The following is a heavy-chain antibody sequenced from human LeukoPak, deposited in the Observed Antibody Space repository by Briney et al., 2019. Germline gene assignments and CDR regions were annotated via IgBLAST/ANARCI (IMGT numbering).Heavy chain of an antibody. CDR3: ARGSGSGSFLIDY. CDR1: GFTFSSHA. Sequence: GGSLRLSCAASGFTFSSHAMHWGRQGPGKGLEWVAFIRYDSSYNKYYADSGQGRFTISRDDYKNTVYLQMNNLRVEDTAVYFCARGSGSGSFLIDYWGQGTLVTVSS. CDR2: IRYDSSYNK. V-gene: IGHV3-30*02. J-gene: IGHJ4*02. D-gene: IGHD3-10*01.